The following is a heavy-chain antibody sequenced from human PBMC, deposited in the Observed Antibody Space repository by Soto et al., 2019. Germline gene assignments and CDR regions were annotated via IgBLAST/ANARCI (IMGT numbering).Heavy chain of an antibody. CDR3: AKDSNFWSAKAHYYNYFGMDV. D-gene: IGHD3-3*01. CDR1: GFTFSSYA. Sequence: GGSLRLSCAASGFTFSSYAIHWVRQAPGKGLEWVTVISHDGANRYYADSVKGRFTISRDNSENTLYLHMNSLRAEDTAVYYCAKDSNFWSAKAHYYNYFGMDVWGQGTTVTV. V-gene: IGHV3-30*04. CDR2: ISHDGANR. J-gene: IGHJ6*02.